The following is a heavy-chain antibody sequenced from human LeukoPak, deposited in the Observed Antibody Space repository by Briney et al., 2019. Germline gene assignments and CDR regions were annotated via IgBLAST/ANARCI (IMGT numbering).Heavy chain of an antibody. CDR2: IKQDGSEK. Sequence: GRSLRPSCAASGFIFSNYWMIWVRQAPGKGLEWVGNIKQDGSEKRYADSVRGRFSISRDNAQTSLYLQMNSLRAEDTAVYYCARASDPWLQLTWGQGTLVTVSS. D-gene: IGHD5-24*01. J-gene: IGHJ5*02. V-gene: IGHV3-7*05. CDR3: ARASDPWLQLT. CDR1: GFIFSNYW.